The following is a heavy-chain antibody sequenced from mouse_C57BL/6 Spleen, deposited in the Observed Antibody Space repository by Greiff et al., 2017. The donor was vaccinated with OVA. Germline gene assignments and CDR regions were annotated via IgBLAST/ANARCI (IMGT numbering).Heavy chain of an antibody. Sequence: LQESGPELVKPGASVKISCKASGYAFSSSWMNWVKQRPGKGLEWIGRIYPGDGDTNYNGKFKGKATLTADKSSSTAYMQLSSLTSEDSAVYFCARGGFFFDYWGQGTTLTVSS. CDR2: IYPGDGDT. V-gene: IGHV1-82*01. CDR1: GYAFSSSW. CDR3: ARGGFFFDY. J-gene: IGHJ2*01.